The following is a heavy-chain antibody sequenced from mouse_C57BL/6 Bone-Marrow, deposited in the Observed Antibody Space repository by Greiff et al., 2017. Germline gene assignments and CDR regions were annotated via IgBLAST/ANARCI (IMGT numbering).Heavy chain of an antibody. V-gene: IGHV1-39*01. Sequence: VHVKQSGPELVKPGASVRISCKASGYSFTDYNMNWVKQSNGKSLEWIGVINPNYGTTSYNQKFKGKATLTIDQSASTAYMQLHSLTSEDSAVYYCARGYDYDYAMDYWGQGTSVTVSS. CDR1: GYSFTDYN. CDR3: ARGYDYDYAMDY. J-gene: IGHJ4*01. D-gene: IGHD2-4*01. CDR2: INPNYGTT.